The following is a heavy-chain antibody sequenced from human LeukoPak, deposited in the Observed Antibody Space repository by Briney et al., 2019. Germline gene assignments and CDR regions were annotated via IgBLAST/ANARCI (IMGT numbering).Heavy chain of an antibody. CDR2: IQSDGRNQ. CDR1: GFTFRSYG. CDR3: AKDKSMVRELDY. D-gene: IGHD3-10*01. J-gene: IGHJ4*02. Sequence: PGGSLRLSSTASGFTFRSYGMHWVRQAPGKGLEWLAFIQSDGRNQYYADSVKGQFTISRDNSKNTLFLQMNNLRAEDTAVYYCAKDKSMVRELDYWGQGTLVTVSS. V-gene: IGHV3-30*02.